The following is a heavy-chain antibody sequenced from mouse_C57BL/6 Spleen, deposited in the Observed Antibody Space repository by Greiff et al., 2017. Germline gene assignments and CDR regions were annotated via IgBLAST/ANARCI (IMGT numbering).Heavy chain of an antibody. Sequence: QVQLQQPGAELVMPGASVKLSCTASGYTFTSYWMHWVKQRPGQGLEWIGEIDPSDSYTNYNQKFKGKSTLTVDKSSSTAYMQLSSLTSEDSAVYYCARSGYSGAMDYWGQGTSVTVSS. J-gene: IGHJ4*01. CDR1: GYTFTSYW. V-gene: IGHV1-69*01. CDR2: IDPSDSYT. D-gene: IGHD2-12*01. CDR3: ARSGYSGAMDY.